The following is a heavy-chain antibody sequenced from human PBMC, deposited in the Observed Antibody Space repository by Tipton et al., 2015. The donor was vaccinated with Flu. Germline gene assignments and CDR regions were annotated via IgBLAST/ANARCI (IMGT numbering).Heavy chain of an antibody. CDR2: ISSSGSTI. Sequence: SLRLSCAASGFTFSSYEMNWVRQAPGKGLEWVSYISSSGSTIYYADSVKGRFTISRDNAKNSLYLQMNSLRAEDTAVYYCAMNEDSGYPSSFRDYYGMDVWGQGTTVTVSS. CDR3: AMNEDSGYPSSFRDYYGMDV. V-gene: IGHV3-48*03. CDR1: GFTFSSYE. J-gene: IGHJ6*02. D-gene: IGHD3-22*01.